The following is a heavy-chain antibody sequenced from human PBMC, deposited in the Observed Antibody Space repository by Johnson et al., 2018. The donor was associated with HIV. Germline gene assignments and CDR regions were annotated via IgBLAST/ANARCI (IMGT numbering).Heavy chain of an antibody. CDR3: AKDRTAAGDAFDI. D-gene: IGHD6-13*01. Sequence: QVQLVESGGGLVQPGGSLRLSCAASGFILSSYWMSWVRQAPGKGLEWVAFIRYDGSNKYYADSVKGRFTISRDNSKNTLYLQMNSLRAEDTAVYYCAKDRTAAGDAFDIWGQGTMVTVSS. CDR2: IRYDGSNK. V-gene: IGHV3-30*02. J-gene: IGHJ3*02. CDR1: GFILSSYW.